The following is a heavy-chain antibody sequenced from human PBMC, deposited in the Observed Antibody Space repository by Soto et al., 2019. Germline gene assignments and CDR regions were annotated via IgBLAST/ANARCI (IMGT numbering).Heavy chain of an antibody. CDR3: ARGGWVVVAATQNPYYMDV. CDR2: ISAYNGNT. V-gene: IGHV1-18*01. D-gene: IGHD2-15*01. Sequence: QVQLVQSGAEVKKPGASVKVSCKASGYTFTSYGISWVRQAPGQGLEWMGWISAYNGNTNYAQKLRGRVTMTTDTSTSTAYMELRSLRSDDTAVYYCARGGWVVVAATQNPYYMDVWGKGTTVTVSS. J-gene: IGHJ6*03. CDR1: GYTFTSYG.